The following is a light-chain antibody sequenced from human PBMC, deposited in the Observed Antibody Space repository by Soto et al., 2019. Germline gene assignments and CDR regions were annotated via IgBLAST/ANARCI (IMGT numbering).Light chain of an antibody. V-gene: IGLV1-44*01. CDR1: SSNIGGNT. J-gene: IGLJ1*01. Sequence: QSVLTQPPSASGTPGQRVTISCSTSSSNIGGNTVNWYQQVPGTAPKLLIYSYDQRPSGVPARFSGSKNATNASLAISWVQYDDDAAYYCAGWDASRNAHVFGTGTKLTVL. CDR2: SYD. CDR3: AGWDASRNAHV.